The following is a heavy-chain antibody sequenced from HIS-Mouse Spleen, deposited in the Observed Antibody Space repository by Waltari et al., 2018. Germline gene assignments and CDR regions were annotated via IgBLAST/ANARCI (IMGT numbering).Heavy chain of an antibody. V-gene: IGHV1-8*01. CDR2: MNPNSGNT. D-gene: IGHD5-18*01. J-gene: IGHJ5*02. Sequence: QVQLVQSGAEVKKPGASVTVSCKASGYPFTSSDINWVRQAPGTGLEWMGWMNPNSGNTGNAQKFQGRVTMTRNTSISTAYMELSSLRSEDTAVYYCARIGSHRRGYSYGYWFDPWGQGTLVTVSS. CDR3: ARIGSHRRGYSYGYWFDP. CDR1: GYPFTSSD.